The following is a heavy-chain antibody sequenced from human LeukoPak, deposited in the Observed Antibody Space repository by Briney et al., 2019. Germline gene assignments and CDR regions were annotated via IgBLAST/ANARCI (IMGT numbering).Heavy chain of an antibody. CDR3: ASPAGTTLDYFDY. D-gene: IGHD1-7*01. CDR1: GGTFSSYA. Sequence: SVKVSCKASGGTFSSYAISWVRQAPGQGLEWMGGIIPIFGTANYAPKFQGRVTITADESTSTAYMELSSLRSEDTAVYYCASPAGTTLDYFDYWGQGTLVTVSS. CDR2: IIPIFGTA. J-gene: IGHJ4*02. V-gene: IGHV1-69*13.